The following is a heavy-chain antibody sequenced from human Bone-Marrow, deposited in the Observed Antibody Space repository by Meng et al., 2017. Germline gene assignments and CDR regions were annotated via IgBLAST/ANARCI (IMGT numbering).Heavy chain of an antibody. V-gene: IGHV4-38-2*02. CDR3: ARAGVGASRGYYFDY. Sequence: SETLSLTCTVSGYSISRGFYWGWIRQPPGKGLEWIGRIYHSGSTYYNSSLRSRVTISVDTSKNQFSLQVRSVTAADTAVYYCARAGVGASRGYYFDYWGQGTLVTVSS. CDR2: IYHSGST. J-gene: IGHJ4*02. D-gene: IGHD1-26*01. CDR1: GYSISRGFY.